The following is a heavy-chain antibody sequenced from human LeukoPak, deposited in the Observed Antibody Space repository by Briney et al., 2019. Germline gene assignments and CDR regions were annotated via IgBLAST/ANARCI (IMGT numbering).Heavy chain of an antibody. J-gene: IGHJ4*02. V-gene: IGHV3-74*01. CDR3: ASLNYGPDY. CDR1: GFTFSSYW. D-gene: IGHD3-16*01. CDR2: IDNDGRGT. Sequence: GGSLRLSCAASGFTFSSYWVHWVRQAPGKRLVWVSRIDNDGRGTSYADSVKGRFTISRDNAKNRLYLQMNSLRAEDTAVYYCASLNYGPDYWGQGTLVTVSS.